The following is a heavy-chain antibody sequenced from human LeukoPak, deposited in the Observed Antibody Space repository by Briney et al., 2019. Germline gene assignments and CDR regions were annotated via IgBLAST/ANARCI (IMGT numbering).Heavy chain of an antibody. CDR1: GGSISSYY. Sequence: SETLSLTCTVSGGSISSYYWSWIRQPPGKGLEWIGYIYYSGSTNYNPSLKSRVTISVDTSKNQFSLKLSSVTAADTAVYYGARDGYYYDSSGYYSLDPWGQGTLVTVSS. D-gene: IGHD3-22*01. V-gene: IGHV4-59*01. CDR2: IYYSGST. J-gene: IGHJ5*02. CDR3: ARDGYYYDSSGYYSLDP.